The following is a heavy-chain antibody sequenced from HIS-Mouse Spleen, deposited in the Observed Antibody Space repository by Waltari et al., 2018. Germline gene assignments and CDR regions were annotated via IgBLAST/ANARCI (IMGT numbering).Heavy chain of an antibody. D-gene: IGHD2-2*02. CDR1: SSYG. J-gene: IGHJ6*02. CDR2: ISYDGSNK. CDR3: AKVDACSSTSCYRGGADYYYYYGMDV. V-gene: IGHV3-30*18. Sequence: SSYGMHWVRQAPGKGLEWVAVISYDGSNKYYADSVKGRFTISRDNSKNTLYLQMNSLRAEDTAVYYCAKVDACSSTSCYRGGADYYYYYGMDVWGQGTTVTVSS.